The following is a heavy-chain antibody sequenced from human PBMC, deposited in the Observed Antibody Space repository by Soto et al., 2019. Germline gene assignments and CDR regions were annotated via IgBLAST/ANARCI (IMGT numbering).Heavy chain of an antibody. V-gene: IGHV3-30*18. CDR2: ISYDGSNK. CDR1: GFTFSSYG. Sequence: QVQLVESGGGVVQPGRSLRLSCAASGFTFSSYGMHWVRQAPGKGLEWVAVISYDGSNKYYADSVKGRFTISRDNSKNTRYLQMNSRRAGDTAVYYCAKDGASGGGVLWFGELIRHLGYFDYWGQGTLVTVSS. J-gene: IGHJ4*02. D-gene: IGHD3-10*01. CDR3: AKDGASGGGVLWFGELIRHLGYFDY.